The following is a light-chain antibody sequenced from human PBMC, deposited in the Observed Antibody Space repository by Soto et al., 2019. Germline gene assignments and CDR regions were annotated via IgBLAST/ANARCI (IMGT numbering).Light chain of an antibody. V-gene: IGLV2-14*03. Sequence: QSALTQPASVSGSTGQSITISCTGTSSDVGGYNYVSWYQHHPGKAPKLMIYDVSNRPSGVSNRFSGSKSGNTASLTISGLQAEDEADYYCSSYTSSNTVVFGGGTKVTVL. CDR1: SSDVGGYNY. CDR2: DVS. J-gene: IGLJ3*02. CDR3: SSYTSSNTVV.